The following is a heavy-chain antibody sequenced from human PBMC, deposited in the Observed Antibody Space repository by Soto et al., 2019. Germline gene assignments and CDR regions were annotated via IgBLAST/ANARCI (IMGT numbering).Heavy chain of an antibody. CDR3: ARTHSNSAGGDFDY. D-gene: IGHD6-6*01. J-gene: IGHJ4*02. V-gene: IGHV1-69*02. Sequence: ASVKVSCKASGGTFSSYTISWVRQAPGQGLEWMGRIIPILGIANYAQKFQGRVTITTDKSTSTAYMELSSLTSEDAAVYFCARTHSNSAGGDFDYWGQGTLVTVSS. CDR1: GGTFSSYT. CDR2: IIPILGIA.